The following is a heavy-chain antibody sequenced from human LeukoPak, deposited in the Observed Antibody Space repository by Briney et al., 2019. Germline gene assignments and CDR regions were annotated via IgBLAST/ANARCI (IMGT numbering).Heavy chain of an antibody. CDR3: ARVLTDFWSGYYNWFDP. CDR1: GGSFSGYY. D-gene: IGHD3-3*01. Sequence: PSETLSLTCAVYGGSFSGYYWSWIRQPPGKGLEWIGEINHSGSTYYNPSLKSRVTISVDTSKNQFSLKLSSVTAADTAVYYCARVLTDFWSGYYNWFDPWGQGTLATVSS. J-gene: IGHJ5*02. V-gene: IGHV4-34*09. CDR2: INHSGST.